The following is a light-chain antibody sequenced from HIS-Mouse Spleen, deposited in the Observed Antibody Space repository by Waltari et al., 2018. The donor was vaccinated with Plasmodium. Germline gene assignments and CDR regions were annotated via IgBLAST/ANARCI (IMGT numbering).Light chain of an antibody. Sequence: SYELTQPPSVSVSPGQTARTTCSGDALPTTYAYWYQQKSGQAPVLVSYEDSKRPSGIPERFSGSSSGTRATLTISGAQVEDEADYYCYSTDSSGNHRVFGGGTKLTVL. CDR1: ALPTTY. CDR3: YSTDSSGNHRV. V-gene: IGLV3-10*01. CDR2: EDS. J-gene: IGLJ3*02.